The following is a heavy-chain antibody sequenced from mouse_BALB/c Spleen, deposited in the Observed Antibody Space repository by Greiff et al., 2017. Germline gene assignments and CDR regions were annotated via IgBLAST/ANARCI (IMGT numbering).Heavy chain of an antibody. CDR2: IYPGNVNT. V-gene: IGHV1S56*01. Sequence: ESGPELVKPGASVRISCKASGYTFTSYYIHWVKQRPGQGLEWIGWIYPGNVNTKYNEKFKGKATLTADKSSSTAYMQLSSLTSEDSAVYFCARSDDYDDGFAYWGQGTLVTVSA. J-gene: IGHJ3*01. CDR3: ARSDDYDDGFAY. D-gene: IGHD2-4*01. CDR1: GYTFTSYY.